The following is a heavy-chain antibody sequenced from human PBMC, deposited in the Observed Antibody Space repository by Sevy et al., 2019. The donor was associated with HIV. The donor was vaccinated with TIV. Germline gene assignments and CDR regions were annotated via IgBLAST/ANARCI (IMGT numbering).Heavy chain of an antibody. CDR3: ARDSIPMVQGVIITPYYYGMDV. D-gene: IGHD3-10*01. CDR2: VSAYNGNT. CDR1: GYTFTNYG. J-gene: IGHJ6*02. V-gene: IGHV1-18*01. Sequence: ASVKVSCESSGYTFTNYGIIWVRQAPGQGLEWMGWVSAYNGNTNYAQKLQGRVTMTTDTSTSTAYMELRSLRSDDTAVYYCARDSIPMVQGVIITPYYYGMDVWGQGTTVTVSS.